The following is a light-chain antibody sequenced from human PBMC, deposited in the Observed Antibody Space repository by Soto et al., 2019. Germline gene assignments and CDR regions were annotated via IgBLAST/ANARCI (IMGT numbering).Light chain of an antibody. J-gene: IGLJ3*02. V-gene: IGLV2-11*01. Sequence: QSVLTQPRSVSGSPGQSVTISCTGTSSDVGAYNYVSWYQQHPGKVPKLMIYDVSRRPSGVPDRFSGSKSGNTASLTISGLQADDEAAYYCCSYAGSYTLVFGGGTKVTVL. CDR2: DVS. CDR3: CSYAGSYTLV. CDR1: SSDVGAYNY.